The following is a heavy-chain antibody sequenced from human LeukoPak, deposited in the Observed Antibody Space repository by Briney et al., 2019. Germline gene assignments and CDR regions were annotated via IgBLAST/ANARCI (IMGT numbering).Heavy chain of an antibody. CDR2: IQFDGSDI. CDR3: AKEKQLEPFDC. CDR1: GFTFSNYG. J-gene: IGHJ4*02. Sequence: GGSLRLSCAASGFTFSNYGVHWVRQAPGKGLEWVSFIQFDGSDIFYADSVKGRFTVSRDNSKNTLYLQMNSLRAEDTAVYYCAKEKQLEPFDCWGQGTLVTVSS. V-gene: IGHV3-30*02. D-gene: IGHD1-1*01.